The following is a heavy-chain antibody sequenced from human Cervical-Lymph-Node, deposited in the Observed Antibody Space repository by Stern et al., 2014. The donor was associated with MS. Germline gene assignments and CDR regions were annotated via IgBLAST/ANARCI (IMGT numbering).Heavy chain of an antibody. CDR1: GGSISSDHYY. Sequence: VPLVESGPGLVQPSQTLSLTCTVSGGSISSDHYYWSWIRRHPGKGLEWIGYIYYSGSTYYNPSLKSRVTISLDTSKNQFSLKLTSVTAADTAVYYCARSKYGDYHTLDSWGQGTLVTVSS. CDR2: IYYSGST. V-gene: IGHV4-31*03. J-gene: IGHJ4*02. CDR3: ARSKYGDYHTLDS. D-gene: IGHD4-17*01.